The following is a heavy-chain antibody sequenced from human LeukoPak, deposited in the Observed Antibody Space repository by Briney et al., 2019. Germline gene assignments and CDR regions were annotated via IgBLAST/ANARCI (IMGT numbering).Heavy chain of an antibody. CDR1: GFTFSSYT. CDR2: ISSLSNYM. V-gene: IGHV3-21*01. CDR3: AKDYYDFWSGYYLDAFDI. J-gene: IGHJ3*02. D-gene: IGHD3-3*01. Sequence: PGGSLRLSCAASGFTFSSYTMNWVRQAPGKGLEWVSSISSLSNYMYYADSVKGRFTISKDNSKNTLYLQMNSLRAEDTAVYYCAKDYYDFWSGYYLDAFDIWGQGTMVTVSS.